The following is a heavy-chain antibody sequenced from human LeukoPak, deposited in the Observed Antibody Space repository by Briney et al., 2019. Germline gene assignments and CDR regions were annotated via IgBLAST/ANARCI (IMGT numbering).Heavy chain of an antibody. D-gene: IGHD3-3*01. CDR1: GFTFSSHS. CDR2: IGGSGGST. CDR3: AIVPGVVAFQYFDY. Sequence: GGSLRLSCAASGFTFSSHSMGWVRQAPGKGLEWVSVIGGSGGSTYYADSLKDRFTISRDNSKNTLYLQMISLRAEDTALYYCAIVPGVVAFQYFDYLGQGTLVTVPS. V-gene: IGHV3-23*01. J-gene: IGHJ4*02.